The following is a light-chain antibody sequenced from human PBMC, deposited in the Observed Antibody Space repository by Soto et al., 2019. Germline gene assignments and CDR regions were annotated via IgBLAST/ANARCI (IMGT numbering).Light chain of an antibody. V-gene: IGKV3-20*01. J-gene: IGKJ5*01. Sequence: EIVLTQSPGTLSLSPAERATLSCRASQSVISSYLAWYQQKPGQAPRLLMYGASSRATGIPDRFSGSGSGTDFTLTISRLEPEDFAVYYCQQYGSSLPITFGQGTRLEIK. CDR2: GAS. CDR1: QSVISSY. CDR3: QQYGSSLPIT.